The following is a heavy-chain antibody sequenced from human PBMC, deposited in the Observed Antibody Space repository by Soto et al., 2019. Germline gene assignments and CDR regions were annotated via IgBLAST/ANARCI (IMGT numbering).Heavy chain of an antibody. CDR3: ATTRSGGYYFDY. J-gene: IGHJ4*02. CDR2: INPNSGGT. Sequence: ASVKVSCKASGYTFTGYYMHWVRQAPGQGLEWMGWINPNSGGTNYAQKFQGWVTMTRDTSTDTAYMELSSLRSEDTAVYYCATTRSGGYYFDYWGQGTLVTVSS. CDR1: GYTFTGYY. V-gene: IGHV1-2*04. D-gene: IGHD1-26*01.